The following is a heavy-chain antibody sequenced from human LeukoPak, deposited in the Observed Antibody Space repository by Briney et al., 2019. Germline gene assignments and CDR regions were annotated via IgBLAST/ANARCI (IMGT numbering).Heavy chain of an antibody. Sequence: PGGSLRLSCVASGFTFRDYYMNWIREAPGKGLECVSYLSSSSSSTNYADSVKGRFTISRDNAKNSLYLQMNSLRAEDTAVYYCARERIAAAGTSYYFDYWGQGTLVTVSS. V-gene: IGHV3-11*05. CDR3: ARERIAAAGTSYYFDY. D-gene: IGHD6-13*01. CDR1: GFTFRDYY. J-gene: IGHJ4*02. CDR2: LSSSSSST.